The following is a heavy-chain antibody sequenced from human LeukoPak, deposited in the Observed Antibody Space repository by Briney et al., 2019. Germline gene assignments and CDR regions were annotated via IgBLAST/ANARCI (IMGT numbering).Heavy chain of an antibody. Sequence: ASVKVSCKASGYTFTGYYMHWVRQAPGQGPEWMGWISPNNGDTRHSQKFQGRVTMTTDTSISTAYMELSGLTSDDTAVYYCAAPGYKYGYILDHWGQGTWSPSPQ. V-gene: IGHV1-2*02. D-gene: IGHD5-18*01. CDR1: GYTFTGYY. J-gene: IGHJ4*02. CDR3: AAPGYKYGYILDH. CDR2: ISPNNGDT.